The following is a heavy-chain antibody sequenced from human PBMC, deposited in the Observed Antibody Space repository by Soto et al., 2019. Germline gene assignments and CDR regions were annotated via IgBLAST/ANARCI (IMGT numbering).Heavy chain of an antibody. Sequence: PGGSLRLSCAASGFTFSDYYMSWIRQAPGKGLEWVSYISSSGSTIYYADSVKGRFTISRDNAKNSLYLQMNSLRAEDTAVYYCASRHSSRWAPNWFDPWGQGTLVTVSS. CDR3: ASRHSSRWAPNWFDP. J-gene: IGHJ5*02. D-gene: IGHD1-26*01. CDR2: ISSSGSTI. V-gene: IGHV3-11*01. CDR1: GFTFSDYY.